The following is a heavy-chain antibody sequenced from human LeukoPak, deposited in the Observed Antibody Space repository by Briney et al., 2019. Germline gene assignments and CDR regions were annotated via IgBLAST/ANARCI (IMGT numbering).Heavy chain of an antibody. J-gene: IGHJ3*02. CDR3: AAVPNANAWYWDDAFDI. Sequence: GASVKVSCKASGFTFTTPAVQWVRQARGQRLEWIGRIVVGSGNTDHAQKFQGRLTITRDISTCTAYMELSSLTSDDTAVYYCAAVPNANAWYWDDAFDIWGQGTMVTVSS. V-gene: IGHV1-58*01. D-gene: IGHD2-8*02. CDR2: IVVGSGNT. CDR1: GFTFTTPA.